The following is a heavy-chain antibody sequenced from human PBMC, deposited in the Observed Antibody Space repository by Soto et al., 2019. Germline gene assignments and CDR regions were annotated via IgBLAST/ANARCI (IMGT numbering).Heavy chain of an antibody. D-gene: IGHD4-17*01. Sequence: GGSLRLSCAASGFTFSSYGMHWVRQAPGKGLEWVAVISYDGSNKYYADSVKGRFTISRDNSKNTLYLQMNSLRAEDTAVYYCAKVNGDYAFDPWGQGTLVTVSS. J-gene: IGHJ5*02. V-gene: IGHV3-30*18. CDR3: AKVNGDYAFDP. CDR2: ISYDGSNK. CDR1: GFTFSSYG.